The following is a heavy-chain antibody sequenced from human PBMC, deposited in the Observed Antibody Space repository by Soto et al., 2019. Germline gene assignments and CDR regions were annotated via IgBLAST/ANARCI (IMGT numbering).Heavy chain of an antibody. V-gene: IGHV1-3*05. CDR2: INAGNGNT. CDR1: GYTFTGYD. Sequence: QVQLVQSGAEEKKPGASVKVSCKASGYTFTGYDMHWVRQAPGKRLEWMGWINAGNGNTKYSQKCQGRVTITSDTSARTAYMQLSSLRSEATAVFYCARAVAVPADFDYWGQGTLVTVSS. J-gene: IGHJ4*02. D-gene: IGHD6-19*01. CDR3: ARAVAVPADFDY.